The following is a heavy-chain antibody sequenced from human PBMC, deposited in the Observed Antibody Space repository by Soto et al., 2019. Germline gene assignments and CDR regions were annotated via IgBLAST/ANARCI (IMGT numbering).Heavy chain of an antibody. D-gene: IGHD2-15*01. CDR3: AKDPSPYCSGGSCYWVY. CDR1: GFTFSSYA. Sequence: GGSLSLSCAASGFTFSSYAMSWVRQAPGKGLEWVSAISGSGGSTYYADSVKGRFTISRDNSKNTLYLQMNSLRAEDTAVYYCAKDPSPYCSGGSCYWVYWGQGTLVTVSS. CDR2: ISGSGGST. J-gene: IGHJ4*02. V-gene: IGHV3-23*01.